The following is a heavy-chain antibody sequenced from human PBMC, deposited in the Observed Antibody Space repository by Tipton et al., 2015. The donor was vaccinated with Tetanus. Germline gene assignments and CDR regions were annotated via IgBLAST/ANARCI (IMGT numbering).Heavy chain of an antibody. V-gene: IGHV3-66*01. Sequence: SLRLSCAVYGGSLSHYYWSWVRQAPGKGLEWVSVIYSGGSTYYADSVKGRFTISRDNSENTLYLQMNSLRAEDTAVYYCARDLAKSSPYFDYWGQGTLVTVSS. CDR3: ARDLAKSSPYFDY. CDR1: GGSLSHYY. CDR2: IYSGGST. J-gene: IGHJ4*02. D-gene: IGHD6-13*01.